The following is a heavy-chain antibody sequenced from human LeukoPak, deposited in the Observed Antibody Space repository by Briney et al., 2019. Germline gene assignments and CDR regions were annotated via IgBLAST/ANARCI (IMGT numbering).Heavy chain of an antibody. CDR2: IIPIFGTA. D-gene: IGHD1-7*01. CDR1: GGTFSTYA. CDR3: ARDNYAGANWFDP. Sequence: EASVKVPCKSSGGTFSTYAISWVRPAPGQGREWMGGIIPIFGTANYAQKFQGRVTITTDESTSTAYMELSSLRSEDTAVYYCARDNYAGANWFDPWGQGTLVTVSS. J-gene: IGHJ5*02. V-gene: IGHV1-69*05.